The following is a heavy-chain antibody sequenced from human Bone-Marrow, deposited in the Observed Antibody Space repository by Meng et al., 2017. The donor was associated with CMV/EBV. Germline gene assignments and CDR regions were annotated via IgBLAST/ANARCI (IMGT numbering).Heavy chain of an antibody. J-gene: IGHJ4*02. Sequence: GESLKIFCAASGFTFSSYEMNWVRQAPGKGLEWVSYISSSGSTIYYADSVKGRFTIPRDNAKNSLYLQMNSLRAEDTAVYYCARRSSGWLTDYFDYWGQGTLVTVSS. V-gene: IGHV3-48*03. D-gene: IGHD6-19*01. CDR3: ARRSSGWLTDYFDY. CDR1: GFTFSSYE. CDR2: ISSSGSTI.